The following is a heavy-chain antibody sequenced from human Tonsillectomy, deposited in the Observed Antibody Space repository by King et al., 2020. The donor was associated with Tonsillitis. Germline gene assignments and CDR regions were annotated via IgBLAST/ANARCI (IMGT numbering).Heavy chain of an antibody. Sequence: VQLVESGGGLVKPGGSLRLSCAASGFTFRNYDMAWVRQGPGKGLEWVSSIIAISKYIYYAASVKGRFTISRDNARTSLYLDMDILSAEDTAVSYCTKDKGADYYDSGRGAFDIWGQGTTVTVSS. J-gene: IGHJ3*02. D-gene: IGHD3-22*01. CDR3: TKDKGADYYDSGRGAFDI. V-gene: IGHV3-21*01. CDR2: IIAISKYI. CDR1: GFTFRNYD.